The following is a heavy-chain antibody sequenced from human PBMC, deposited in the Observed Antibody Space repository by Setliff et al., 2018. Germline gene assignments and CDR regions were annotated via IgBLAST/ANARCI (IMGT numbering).Heavy chain of an antibody. CDR1: GGSVRGYY. D-gene: IGHD3-22*01. CDR3: ARVPIPYDSSGYYCDY. V-gene: IGHV4-59*02. CDR2: MYYSGLT. J-gene: IGHJ4*02. Sequence: SETLSLTCTVSGGSVRGYYWSWIRQPPGKGLEWIGYMYYSGLTNYDPSLKRRVTISVDTSKNQFSLKLSSVTAADTAVYYCARVPIPYDSSGYYCDYWGQGTLVTVSS.